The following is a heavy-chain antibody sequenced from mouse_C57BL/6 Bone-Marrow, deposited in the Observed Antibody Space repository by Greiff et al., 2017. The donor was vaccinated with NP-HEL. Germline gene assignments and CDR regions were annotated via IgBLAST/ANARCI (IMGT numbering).Heavy chain of an antibody. D-gene: IGHD1-1*01. CDR2: ISDGGSYT. Sequence: EVKLVESGGGLVKPGGSLKLSCAASGFTFSSYAMSWVRQTPEKRLEWVATISDGGSYTYYPDNVKGRFTISRDNAKNNLYLQMSHLKSEDTAMYYCARDRGPYYYGSSFRAMDYRGQGTSVTVSS. J-gene: IGHJ4*01. CDR3: ARDRGPYYYGSSFRAMDY. V-gene: IGHV5-4*01. CDR1: GFTFSSYA.